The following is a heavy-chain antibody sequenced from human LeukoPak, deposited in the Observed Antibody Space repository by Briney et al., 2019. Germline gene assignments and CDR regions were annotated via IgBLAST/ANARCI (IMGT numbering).Heavy chain of an antibody. Sequence: PGGSLRLSCAASGFTFSLYGMQWVRQAPGKGLQWVAFIRYDASNEYYVDSVKGRFTISRDNAKNTLYLQMNSLRAEDTAVYYCARDRIAVAGTRGDAFDIWGQGTMVTVSS. D-gene: IGHD6-19*01. CDR1: GFTFSLYG. CDR3: ARDRIAVAGTRGDAFDI. CDR2: IRYDASNE. V-gene: IGHV3-30*02. J-gene: IGHJ3*02.